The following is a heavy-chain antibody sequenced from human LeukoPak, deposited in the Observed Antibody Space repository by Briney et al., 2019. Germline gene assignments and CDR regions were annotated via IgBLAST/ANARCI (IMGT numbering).Heavy chain of an antibody. CDR3: ATHLSGWKERDAFDI. J-gene: IGHJ3*02. V-gene: IGHV3-23*01. CDR1: GFTFSSYA. D-gene: IGHD1-26*01. CDR2: ISDSGGST. Sequence: GGSLRLSRAASGFTFSSYAMSWVRQAPGKGLEWVSAISDSGGSTYYADSVKGRFTISRDNSKNTLYLQMNSLRAEDTAVYYCATHLSGWKERDAFDIWGQGTMVIVSS.